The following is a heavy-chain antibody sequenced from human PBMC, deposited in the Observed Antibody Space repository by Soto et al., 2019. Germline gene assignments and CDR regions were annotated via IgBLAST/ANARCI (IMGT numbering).Heavy chain of an antibody. J-gene: IGHJ5*02. CDR2: IYYSGST. CDR1: GGSISSYY. V-gene: IGHV4-59*01. CDR3: ARTESIRVPTGGFNP. D-gene: IGHD3-10*01. Sequence: SETLSLTCTVSGGSISSYYWSWIRQPPGKGLEWIGYIYYSGSTNYNPSLKSRVTISVDTSKNQFSLKLSSVTAADTAVYYCARTESIRVPTGGFNPWGQGTLVTVSS.